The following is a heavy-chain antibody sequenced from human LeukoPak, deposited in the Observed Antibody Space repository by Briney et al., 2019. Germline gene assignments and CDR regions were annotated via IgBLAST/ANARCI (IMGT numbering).Heavy chain of an antibody. J-gene: IGHJ4*02. V-gene: IGHV3-30*03. CDR3: ARHYDSNSYGPGY. D-gene: IGHD3-22*01. CDR2: ISYDGSNK. Sequence: GGSLRLSCAASGFTFSSCGMHWVRQAPGKGLEWVAVISYDGSNKYYADSVKGRFTTSRDNAKNSLYLQMNSLRAEDTAVYYCARHYDSNSYGPGYWGQGTLVTVSS. CDR1: GFTFSSCG.